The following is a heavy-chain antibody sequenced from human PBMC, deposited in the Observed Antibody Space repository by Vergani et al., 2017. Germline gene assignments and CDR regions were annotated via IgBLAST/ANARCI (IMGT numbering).Heavy chain of an antibody. CDR3: TRDKLQYYYDSSGYYDR. V-gene: IGHV3-49*03. Sequence: EVQLVESGGGLVQPGRSLRLSCTASGFTFGDYAMSWFRQAPGKGLEGVGFIRSKAYGGTTEYAASVKGRFTISRDDSKSIAYLQMNSLKTEDTAVYYCTRDKLQYYYDSSGYYDRWGQGTLVTVSS. CDR1: GFTFGDYA. CDR2: IRSKAYGGTT. D-gene: IGHD3-22*01. J-gene: IGHJ5*02.